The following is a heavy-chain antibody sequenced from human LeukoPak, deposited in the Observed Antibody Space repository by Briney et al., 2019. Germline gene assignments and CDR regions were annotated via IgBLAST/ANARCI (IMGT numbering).Heavy chain of an antibody. CDR3: AKLPRSNYYYGMDV. Sequence: GGSLRLSCAASGFTFSSYAMSWVRQAPGEGLEWVSAISGSGGSTYYADSVKGRFTISRDNSKNTLYLQMNSLRAEDTAVYCCAKLPRSNYYYGMDVWGQGTTVTVSS. J-gene: IGHJ6*02. CDR2: ISGSGGST. CDR1: GFTFSSYA. V-gene: IGHV3-23*01.